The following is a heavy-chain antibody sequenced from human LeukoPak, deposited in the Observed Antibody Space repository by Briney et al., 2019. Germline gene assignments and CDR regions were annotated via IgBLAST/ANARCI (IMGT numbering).Heavy chain of an antibody. CDR2: IYPGDSDT. V-gene: IGHV5-51*01. CDR1: GYSFTSYW. J-gene: IGHJ6*03. D-gene: IGHD6-13*01. CDR3: ARLYSSSWYHMDV. Sequence: GESLKISCKGSGYSFTSYWIGWVRQMPGKGLGWMGIIYPGDSDTRYSPSFQGQVTISADKSISTAYLQWSSLKASDTAMYYCARLYSSSWYHMDVWGKGTTVTVSS.